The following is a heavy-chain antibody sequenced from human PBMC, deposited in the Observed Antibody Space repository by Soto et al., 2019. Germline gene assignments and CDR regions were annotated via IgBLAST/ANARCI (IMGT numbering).Heavy chain of an antibody. Sequence: EVQLVESGGGLVKPGGSLRLSCAASGFTFSSYNMNWVRQAPGKGLEWVSSISSSSTYIYYADSVKGRFTISRDNAKTSLYLQTNSLRAEDTAVYYCARETTYDIVTASYGNWFDPWGQGALVNVSS. V-gene: IGHV3-21*01. CDR1: GFTFSSYN. D-gene: IGHD3-9*01. CDR3: ARETTYDIVTASYGNWFDP. J-gene: IGHJ5*02. CDR2: ISSSSTYI.